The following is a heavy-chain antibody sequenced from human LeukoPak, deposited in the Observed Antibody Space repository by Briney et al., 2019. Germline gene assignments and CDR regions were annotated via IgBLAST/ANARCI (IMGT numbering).Heavy chain of an antibody. Sequence: PSETLSLTCTVSGGSISSGGYYWSWIRQHPGKGLEWIGYIYYSGSTYYNPSLKSRITISVDTSKNQFSLKLSSVTAADTAVYYCARNVRYFDWLLPARGAFDIWGQGTMVAVSS. CDR3: ARNVRYFDWLLPARGAFDI. CDR2: IYYSGST. D-gene: IGHD3-9*01. J-gene: IGHJ3*02. CDR1: GGSISSGGYY. V-gene: IGHV4-31*03.